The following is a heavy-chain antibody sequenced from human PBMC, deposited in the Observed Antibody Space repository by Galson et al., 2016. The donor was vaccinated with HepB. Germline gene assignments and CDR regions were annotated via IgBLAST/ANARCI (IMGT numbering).Heavy chain of an antibody. J-gene: IGHJ4*02. CDR3: ARDLPLLG. CDR1: GFTFNTYA. Sequence: SLRLSCAASGFTFNTYAMSWVRQAPGKGLEWVAIIKQDGSEKYYVDSVKGRFTISRDNAKNTLYLQMNSLRAEDTAVYYCARDLPLLGWGQGTLVTVSS. CDR2: IKQDGSEK. D-gene: IGHD2-15*01. V-gene: IGHV3-7*03.